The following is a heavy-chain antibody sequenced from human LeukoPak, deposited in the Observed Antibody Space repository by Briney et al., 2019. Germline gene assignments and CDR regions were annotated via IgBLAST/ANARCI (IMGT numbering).Heavy chain of an antibody. CDR3: ARDHGYVEMATIGY. Sequence: ASVKVSCKASGYTFTSYGISWVRQAPGQGLEWMGWISAYNGNTNYAQKLQGRVTMTTDTSTSTAYMELRSLRSDDTAVYYCARDHGYVEMATIGYWGQGALVTVSS. J-gene: IGHJ4*02. D-gene: IGHD5-24*01. CDR2: ISAYNGNT. CDR1: GYTFTSYG. V-gene: IGHV1-18*01.